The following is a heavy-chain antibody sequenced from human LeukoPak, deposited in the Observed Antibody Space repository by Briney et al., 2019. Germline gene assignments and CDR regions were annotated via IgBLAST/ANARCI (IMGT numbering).Heavy chain of an antibody. CDR1: GFTFSSYW. V-gene: IGHV3-7*05. CDR2: IKQDGSEK. J-gene: IGHJ3*02. D-gene: IGHD3-22*01. Sequence: GGSLRLSCAASGFTFSSYWMTWVRQAPGKGLEWVAKIKQDGSEKYYVDSVKGRFTISRDNAKNSLYLQMNSLGAEDTAVYYCARDSYDYYDSSSGDAFDIWGQGTMVTVSS. CDR3: ARDSYDYYDSSSGDAFDI.